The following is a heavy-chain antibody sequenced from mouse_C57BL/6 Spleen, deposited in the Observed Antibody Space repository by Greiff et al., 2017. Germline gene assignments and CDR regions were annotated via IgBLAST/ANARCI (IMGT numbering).Heavy chain of an antibody. CDR3: ARWLNAMDY. CDR2: IDPSDSYT. D-gene: IGHD2-2*01. Sequence: QVQLQQPGAELVRPGTSVKLSCKASGYTFTSYWMHWVKQRPGQGLEWIGVIDPSDSYTNYNQKFKGKATLTVDTSSSTAYMQLSSLTSEDSAVYFCARWLNAMDYWGQGTSVTVSS. CDR1: GYTFTSYW. V-gene: IGHV1-59*01. J-gene: IGHJ4*01.